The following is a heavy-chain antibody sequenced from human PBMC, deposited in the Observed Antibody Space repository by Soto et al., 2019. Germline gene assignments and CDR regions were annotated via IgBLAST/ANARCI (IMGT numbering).Heavy chain of an antibody. V-gene: IGHV5-10-1*01. Sequence: PGESLKISCKGSGYSFTSYWISWVRRMPGKGLEWMGRIDPSDSYTNYSPSFQGHVTISADKSISTAYLQWSSLKASDTAMYYCASQWMITRPEYGMYVWGQGTTVTVAS. CDR1: GYSFTSYW. D-gene: IGHD3-16*01. CDR2: IDPSDSYT. CDR3: ASQWMITRPEYGMYV. J-gene: IGHJ6*02.